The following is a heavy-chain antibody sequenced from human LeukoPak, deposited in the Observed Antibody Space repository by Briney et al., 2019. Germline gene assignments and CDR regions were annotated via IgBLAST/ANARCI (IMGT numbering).Heavy chain of an antibody. D-gene: IGHD2-15*01. J-gene: IGHJ3*02. V-gene: IGHV4-61*02. CDR2: IYGRGGS. CDR3: AREPGVRGSFDI. CDR1: GDSISSGSYY. Sequence: PSQTLSLTCTVCGDSISSGSYYWSWIRQPAGKGLEWIGRIYGRGGSNYNPSLKSRVTISIDRSKNQFSLKMNSVTAPDTAVYYCAREPGVRGSFDIWGQGTKVTVSS.